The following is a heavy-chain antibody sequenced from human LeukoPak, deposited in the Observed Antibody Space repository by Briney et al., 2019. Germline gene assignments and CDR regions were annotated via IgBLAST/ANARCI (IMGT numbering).Heavy chain of an antibody. CDR2: ISGSGGST. Sequence: GGSLRLSCAASGFTFSSYGMSWVRQAPGKGLEWVSAISGSGGSTYYADSVKGRFTISRDNSKNTLYLQMNSLRAEDTAVYYCAKVGYDPVDYYYYMDVWGKGTTVTISS. D-gene: IGHD5-12*01. V-gene: IGHV3-23*01. J-gene: IGHJ6*03. CDR1: GFTFSSYG. CDR3: AKVGYDPVDYYYYMDV.